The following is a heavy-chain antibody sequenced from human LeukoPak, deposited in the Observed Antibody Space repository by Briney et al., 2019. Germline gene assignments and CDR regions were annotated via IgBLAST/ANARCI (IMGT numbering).Heavy chain of an antibody. D-gene: IGHD4-17*01. V-gene: IGHV4-34*01. CDR1: GGSFSGYY. CDR3: ARGSDYGDYVAAFDV. Sequence: PSETLSLTCAVYGGSFSGYYSSWIRHPPGKGLEWIGEINHSGGTNYNPSPKRRVTISVDTSKNQFSLKLSPVTAADTAVYYCARGSDYGDYVAAFDVWGQGTMVTVSS. CDR2: INHSGGT. J-gene: IGHJ3*01.